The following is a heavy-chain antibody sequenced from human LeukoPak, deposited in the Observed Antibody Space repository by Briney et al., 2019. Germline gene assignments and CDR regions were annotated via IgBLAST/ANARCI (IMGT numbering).Heavy chain of an antibody. V-gene: IGHV1-46*01. CDR2: INPSGGST. Sequence: ASVKVSCKASGYTFTSYYMHWVRQAPGQGLEWMGIINPSGGSTSYAQKFQGRVTMTRDTSTSTVYMELSSLRSEDTAVYYCARGGVVVVPAAIRSYYYMDVWGKGTTVTVSS. J-gene: IGHJ6*03. CDR1: GYTFTSYY. CDR3: ARGGVVVVPAAIRSYYYMDV. D-gene: IGHD2-2*01.